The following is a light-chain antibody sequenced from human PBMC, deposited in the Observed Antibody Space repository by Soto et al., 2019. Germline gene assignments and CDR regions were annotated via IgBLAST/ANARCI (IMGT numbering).Light chain of an antibody. V-gene: IGKV1D-12*01. CDR3: QQANSFPIT. Sequence: DIQITQSPSAVSASVGDRVTITRRPSQCITNRLALYQQKPGKTPKLLIYEASSLQSGVPSRSSGSASGTDFTLTISSLQPEDFATYYCQQANSFPITFGQGTRLEIK. CDR1: QCITNR. J-gene: IGKJ5*01. CDR2: EAS.